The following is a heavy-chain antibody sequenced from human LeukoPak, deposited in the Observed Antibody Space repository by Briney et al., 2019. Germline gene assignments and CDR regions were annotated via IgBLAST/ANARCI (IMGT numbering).Heavy chain of an antibody. J-gene: IGHJ4*02. V-gene: IGHV3-48*04. D-gene: IGHD6-13*01. CDR2: ISSSSSTI. Sequence: GGSLRLSCAASGFIFSSYSMNWVRQAPGKGLEWVSYISSSSSTIYYADSVKGRFTISRDNAKNSLYLQMNSLRAEDTAVYYCARDLGGLIAAYFDYWGQGTLVTVSS. CDR1: GFIFSSYS. CDR3: ARDLGGLIAAYFDY.